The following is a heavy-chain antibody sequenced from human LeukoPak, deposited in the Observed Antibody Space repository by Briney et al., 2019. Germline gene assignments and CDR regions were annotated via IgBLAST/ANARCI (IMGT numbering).Heavy chain of an antibody. V-gene: IGHV3-23*01. CDR1: GFTFSSYA. CDR3: ASYGGPMVRGVIFY. CDR2: ISGSGGST. D-gene: IGHD3-10*01. J-gene: IGHJ4*02. Sequence: GGSLRLSCAASGFTFSSYAMSWVRQAPGKGLEWVSAISGSGGSTYYADSVKGRFTISRDNSKNTLYLQMNSLRAEDTAVYYCASYGGPMVRGVIFYWGQGTLVTVSS.